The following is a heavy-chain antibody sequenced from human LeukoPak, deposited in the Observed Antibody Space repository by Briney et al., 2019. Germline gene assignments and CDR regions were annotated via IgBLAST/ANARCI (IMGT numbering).Heavy chain of an antibody. CDR1: GYTFTGYY. J-gene: IGHJ5*02. CDR3: ARKGIAAAGNWCDP. V-gene: IGHV1-2*02. CDR2: INPNNGGT. Sequence: ASVTVSCKASGYTFTGYYMHWVRPAPAQGLEWMGWINPNNGGTNYAHKLQGRVNMTRDTSISTAYMELSRLRSDDTGVYYCARKGIAAAGNWCDPWRQGTLVTVSS. D-gene: IGHD6-13*01.